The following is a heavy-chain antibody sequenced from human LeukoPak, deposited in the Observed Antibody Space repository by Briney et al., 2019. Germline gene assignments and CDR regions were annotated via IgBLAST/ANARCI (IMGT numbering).Heavy chain of an antibody. CDR3: ARDYDILTGIPMDY. J-gene: IGHJ4*02. V-gene: IGHV3-21*04. CDR1: GFTFSSYS. D-gene: IGHD3-9*01. Sequence: PGGSLRLSCAASGFTFSSYSMNWVRQAPGKGLEWVSSISSSSSYIYYADSVKGRFTISRDNAKNSLYLQMNNLRAEDTAVYYCARDYDILTGIPMDYWGQGTLVTVSS. CDR2: ISSSSSYI.